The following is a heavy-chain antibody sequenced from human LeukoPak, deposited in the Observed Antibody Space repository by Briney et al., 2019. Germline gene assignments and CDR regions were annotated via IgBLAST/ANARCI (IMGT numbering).Heavy chain of an antibody. CDR2: INPNSGGT. D-gene: IGHD3-9*01. J-gene: IGHJ4*02. V-gene: IGHV1-2*02. CDR3: ARLPILTGYSPLYFDY. CDR1: GYTFTGYY. Sequence: GASVKVSFKASGYTFTGYYMHWVRQAPGQGLEWMGWINPNSGGTNYAQKFQGRVTMTRDTSISTAYMEPSRLRSDDTAVYYCARLPILTGYSPLYFDYWGQGTLVTVSS.